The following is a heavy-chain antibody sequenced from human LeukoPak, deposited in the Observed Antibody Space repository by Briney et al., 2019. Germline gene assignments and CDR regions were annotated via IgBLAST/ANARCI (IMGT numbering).Heavy chain of an antibody. CDR1: GFTFSSYG. CDR3: AKDHSKIQPFDY. CDR2: ISYDGSNK. J-gene: IGHJ4*02. D-gene: IGHD5-18*01. V-gene: IGHV3-30*18. Sequence: GGSLRLSCAASGFTFSSYGMHWVRQAPGKGLEWVAVISYDGSNKYYADSVKGRFTISRDNSRNTLYLQMNSLRAEDTAVYYCAKDHSKIQPFDYWGQGTLVTVSS.